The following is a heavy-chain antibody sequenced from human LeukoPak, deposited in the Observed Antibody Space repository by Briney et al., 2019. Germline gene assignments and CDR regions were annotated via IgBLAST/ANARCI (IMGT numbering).Heavy chain of an antibody. Sequence: SETLSLTCTVSGGPISSYYWSWIRQPPGKGLEWIGYIYYSGSTNYNPSLKSRVTISVDTSKNQFSLKLSSVTAADTAVYYCARGSETYYYDSSGIDPWGQGTLVTVSS. J-gene: IGHJ5*02. D-gene: IGHD3-22*01. CDR1: GGPISSYY. CDR2: IYYSGST. CDR3: ARGSETYYYDSSGIDP. V-gene: IGHV4-59*01.